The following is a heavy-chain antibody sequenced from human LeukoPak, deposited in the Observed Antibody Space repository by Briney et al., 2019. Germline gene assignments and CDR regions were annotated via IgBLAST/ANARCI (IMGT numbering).Heavy chain of an antibody. J-gene: IGHJ5*02. CDR1: GFTFSSYS. CDR2: ISSSSSTI. D-gene: IGHD6-19*01. V-gene: IGHV3-48*04. CDR3: ARVSAVAGTYNWFDP. Sequence: GGSLRLSCAASGFTFSSYSMNWVRQAPGKGLEWVSYISSSSSTIYYADSVKGRFTISRDNAKNSLYLQMDSLRAEDTAVYYCARVSAVAGTYNWFDPWGQGTLVTVSS.